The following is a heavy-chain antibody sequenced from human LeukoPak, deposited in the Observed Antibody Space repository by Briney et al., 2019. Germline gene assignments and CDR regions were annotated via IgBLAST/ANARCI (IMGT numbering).Heavy chain of an antibody. V-gene: IGHV3-74*01. Sequence: GGSLRLSCAASGFTFSSYWMPWVRQAPGKGLVWVSRINSDGSSTSYADSVKGRFTISRDNAKNTLYLQMNSLRAEDTAVYYCARGVFYYGSGKRVDDYWGQGTLVTVSS. D-gene: IGHD3-10*01. CDR3: ARGVFYYGSGKRVDDY. CDR2: INSDGSST. CDR1: GFTFSSYW. J-gene: IGHJ4*02.